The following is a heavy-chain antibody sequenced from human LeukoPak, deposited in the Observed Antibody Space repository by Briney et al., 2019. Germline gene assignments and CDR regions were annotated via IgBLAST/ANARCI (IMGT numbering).Heavy chain of an antibody. CDR2: INHSGST. D-gene: IGHD2-8*02. CDR1: GGSFSGYY. V-gene: IGHV4-34*01. Sequence: SETLSLTCAVYGGSFSGYYWSWIRQPPGKGLEWIGEINHSGSTNYNPSLKSRVTISVDTSKNQFSLQLNSVTPEDTAVYYCARGPGGRFDYWGQGTLVTVSS. CDR3: ARGPGGRFDY. J-gene: IGHJ4*02.